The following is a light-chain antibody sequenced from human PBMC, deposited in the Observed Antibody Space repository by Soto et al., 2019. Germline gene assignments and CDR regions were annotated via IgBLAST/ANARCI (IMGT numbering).Light chain of an antibody. V-gene: IGLV2-8*01. CDR2: EVS. Sequence: QSALTQPPSASGSPGQSVTISCTGTGSDVGNYNYVSWYQQHPGKAPKLLTYEVSKRPSGVPDRFSGSKSGNTASLTVSGLQAEDEADYYCSSYAGAIWVFGGGTKLTV. CDR3: SSYAGAIWV. CDR1: GSDVGNYNY. J-gene: IGLJ3*02.